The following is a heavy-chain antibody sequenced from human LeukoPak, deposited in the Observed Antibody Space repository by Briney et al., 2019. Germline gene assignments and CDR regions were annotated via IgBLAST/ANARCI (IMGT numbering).Heavy chain of an antibody. CDR3: AKDLDGYNWVYVDF. J-gene: IGHJ4*02. CDR1: GFTFTRYV. D-gene: IGHD5-24*01. V-gene: IGHV3-23*01. Sequence: GGSLRLSCAASGFTFTRYVLSWVRQVPGKGLEWVSSISGSGGTNVYADSVKGRFTISRDNSKNTVHLQMNSLRAGDTAVYYCAKDLDGYNWVYVDFWGQGTLVTVSS. CDR2: ISGSGGTN.